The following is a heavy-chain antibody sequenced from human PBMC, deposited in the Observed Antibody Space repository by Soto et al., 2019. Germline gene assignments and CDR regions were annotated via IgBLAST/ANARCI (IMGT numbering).Heavy chain of an antibody. J-gene: IGHJ1*01. CDR3: VKDESINWYSGHFRH. Sequence: GGSLRLSCAASGFTFDDYAMHWVRQVPGKGLEWVSGINWNSGSIGYGDSVKGRFAISRDNAKNSLHLQMSSLSAEDTAFYYCVKDESINWYSGHFRHWGQGTLVTVSS. V-gene: IGHV3-9*01. CDR1: GFTFDDYA. CDR2: INWNSGSI. D-gene: IGHD6-13*01.